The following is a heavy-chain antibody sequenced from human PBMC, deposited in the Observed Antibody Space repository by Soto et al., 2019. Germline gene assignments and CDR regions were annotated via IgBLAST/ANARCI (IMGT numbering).Heavy chain of an antibody. J-gene: IGHJ5*02. V-gene: IGHV1-69*02. CDR3: ARGRYGTREGWFDP. D-gene: IGHD3-16*02. CDR2: IIPILGIA. Sequence: QVQLVQSGAEVKKPGSSVKVSCKASGGTFSSYTISWVRQAPGQGLEWMGRIIPILGIANYAQKFQGRVTITADKSTSTAYMELSSLRSEDTAVYYCARGRYGTREGWFDPWGQGTLVTVSS. CDR1: GGTFSSYT.